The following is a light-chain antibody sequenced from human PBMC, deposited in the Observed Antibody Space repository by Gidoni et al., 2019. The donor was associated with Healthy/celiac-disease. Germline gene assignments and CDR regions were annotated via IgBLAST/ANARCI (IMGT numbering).Light chain of an antibody. Sequence: EIVMPHSPATLSVSPGERATLACRASQSVSSSLAWYQQKPGQAPRLLIYDASTRATGIPARFSGRGSGTEFTLTISSLQSEDFAVYYCQKYNNWPPYTFGQGTKLEIK. J-gene: IGKJ2*01. CDR1: QSVSSS. CDR3: QKYNNWPPYT. CDR2: DAS. V-gene: IGKV3-15*01.